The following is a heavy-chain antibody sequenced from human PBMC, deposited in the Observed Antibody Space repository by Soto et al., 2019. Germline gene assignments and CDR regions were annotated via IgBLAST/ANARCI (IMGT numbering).Heavy chain of an antibody. V-gene: IGHV4-39*01. Sequence: PSETLSLTCTVSGGSISSSSYYWGWIRQPPGKGLEWIGSIYYSGSTYYNPSLKSRVTISVDTSKNQFSLKLSSVTAAATAVYYCARHATTADIVVVVAAPDYWGQGTLVTVSS. CDR3: ARHATTADIVVVVAAPDY. J-gene: IGHJ4*02. CDR2: IYYSGST. D-gene: IGHD2-15*01. CDR1: GGSISSSSYY.